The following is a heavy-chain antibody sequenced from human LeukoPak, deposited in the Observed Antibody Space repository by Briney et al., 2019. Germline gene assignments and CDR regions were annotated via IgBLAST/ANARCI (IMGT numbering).Heavy chain of an antibody. J-gene: IGHJ4*02. D-gene: IGHD3-3*01. CDR3: ARDRATYYDFWSGYDY. Sequence: SVKVSCKASGYTFTSYGISWVRQAPGQGLEWMGWISAYNGNTNYAQKLQGRVTMTTDTSTSTAYMELRSLRSDDTAVYYCARDRATYYDFWSGYDYWGQGTLVTVSS. CDR2: ISAYNGNT. V-gene: IGHV1-18*01. CDR1: GYTFTSYG.